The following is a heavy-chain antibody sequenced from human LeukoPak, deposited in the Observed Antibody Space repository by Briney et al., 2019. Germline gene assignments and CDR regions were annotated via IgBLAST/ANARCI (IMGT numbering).Heavy chain of an antibody. Sequence: GASVKVSCKASVGTFSRYSISWVRQAPGQGLVWMGGIIPIFGTANYAQKCQGRVTITADKSTSTAYMELSSLRSEDTAVYYCARGGTTVTRYYFDYWGQGTLVTVSS. V-gene: IGHV1-69*06. CDR3: ARGGTTVTRYYFDY. J-gene: IGHJ4*02. CDR2: IIPIFGTA. CDR1: VGTFSRYS. D-gene: IGHD4-17*01.